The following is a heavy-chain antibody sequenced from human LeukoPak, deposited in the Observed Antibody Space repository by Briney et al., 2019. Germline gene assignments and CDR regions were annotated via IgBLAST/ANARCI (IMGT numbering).Heavy chain of an antibody. CDR2: ISGSGGST. D-gene: IGHD6-13*01. Sequence: GGSLRLSCAASGFTFSNYAMSWVRQAPGKGLEWVSAISGSGGSTYCADSVKGRFTISRDNSKNTLYLQMNSLRAEDTAVYYCASPGRAAAGYDAFDIWGQGTMVTVSS. CDR1: GFTFSNYA. J-gene: IGHJ3*02. V-gene: IGHV3-23*01. CDR3: ASPGRAAAGYDAFDI.